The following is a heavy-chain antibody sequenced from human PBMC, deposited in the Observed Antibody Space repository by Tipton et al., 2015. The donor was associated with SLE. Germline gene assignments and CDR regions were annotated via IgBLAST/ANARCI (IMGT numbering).Heavy chain of an antibody. Sequence: SLRLSCVASGFTFSNYAMSWVRQAPGKGLEWVSVISGSGDTTNYADSVKARFTISRDNSKNTLYLQMNSLRGDDAAVYYCAKEPDGFWSGYYFRGGYFQHWGKGTLVTVSS. D-gene: IGHD3-3*01. CDR3: AKEPDGFWSGYYFRGGYFQH. CDR2: ISGSGDTT. V-gene: IGHV3-23*01. J-gene: IGHJ1*01. CDR1: GFTFSNYA.